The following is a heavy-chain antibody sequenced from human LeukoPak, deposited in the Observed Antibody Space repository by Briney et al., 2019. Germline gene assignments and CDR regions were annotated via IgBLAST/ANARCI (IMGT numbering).Heavy chain of an antibody. V-gene: IGHV3-30*02. CDR3: VRDMEPLRYFDT. D-gene: IGHD3-9*01. Sequence: GGSLRLSCAASGFTFSSHGMHWVRQAPGKGLEWVAFIRYDGGNKYYADSVKGRLTISRDSSKNTVYLQMNSLRAEDTAVYYCVRDMEPLRYFDTWGQGTLVTVSS. CDR2: IRYDGGNK. J-gene: IGHJ4*02. CDR1: GFTFSSHG.